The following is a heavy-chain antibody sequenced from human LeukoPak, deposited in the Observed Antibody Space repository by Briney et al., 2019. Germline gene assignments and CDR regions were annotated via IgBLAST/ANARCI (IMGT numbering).Heavy chain of an antibody. CDR3: SRDFMAVAVHNGFDV. D-gene: IGHD2-21*01. V-gene: IGHV3-49*03. J-gene: IGHJ3*01. CDR1: GFKFDDYA. CDR2: IRSKAYSGTT. Sequence: GSLRLSCSASGFKFDDYAINWFRQAPGKGLEWVALIRSKAYSGTTEYAASVKGRFTMSRDDSRTIAFLQMSSLRTEDTALYYCSRDFMAVAVHNGFDVWGQGTAVTVSS.